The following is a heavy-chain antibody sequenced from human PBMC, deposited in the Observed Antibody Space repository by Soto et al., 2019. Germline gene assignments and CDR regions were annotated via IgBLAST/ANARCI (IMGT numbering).Heavy chain of an antibody. D-gene: IGHD3-10*01. J-gene: IGHJ3*01. CDR2: TRDKAKDYTT. V-gene: IGHV3-72*01. Sequence: EVQLVESGGGLVQPGGSLRLSCAASGFTFSDHYMDWVRQAPGEGREWVGRTRDKAKDYTTYYAASVKGRLTISRDDSKNFLYLQMNSLKSEDTAVYCCTRGNSEGRRRAFDVWGQGTMVTV. CDR1: GFTFSDHY. CDR3: TRGNSEGRRRAFDV.